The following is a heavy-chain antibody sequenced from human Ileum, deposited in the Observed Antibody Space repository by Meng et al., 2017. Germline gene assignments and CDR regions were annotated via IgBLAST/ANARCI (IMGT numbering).Heavy chain of an antibody. CDR1: GGIIIKSNW. CDR2: IYHSGST. Sequence: QVPLQEPGPGTVKPSGPLSLPCAVPGGIIIKSNWLSWVRQPPGKGLEWIGQIYHSGSTNYNPSLTSRVTISVDKSRNQFSLKLSSVTAADTAVYYCARHGSGSYPYLEYWGQGTLVTVFS. CDR3: ARHGSGSYPYLEY. V-gene: IGHV4-4*02. J-gene: IGHJ4*02. D-gene: IGHD3-10*01.